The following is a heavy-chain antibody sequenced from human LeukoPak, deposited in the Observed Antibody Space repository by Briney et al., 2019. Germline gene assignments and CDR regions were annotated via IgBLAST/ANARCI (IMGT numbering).Heavy chain of an antibody. CDR2: ISYDGSNK. Sequence: GRSLRLSCAASGFTFSSYAMHWVRQAPGKGLEWVAVISYDGSNKYYADSVKGRFTISRDNSKSTLYLQMNSLRAEDTAVYYCAKTYYSSSWSREEGPNWFDPWGQGTLVTVSS. CDR1: GFTFSSYA. J-gene: IGHJ5*02. V-gene: IGHV3-30*18. CDR3: AKTYYSSSWSREEGPNWFDP. D-gene: IGHD6-13*01.